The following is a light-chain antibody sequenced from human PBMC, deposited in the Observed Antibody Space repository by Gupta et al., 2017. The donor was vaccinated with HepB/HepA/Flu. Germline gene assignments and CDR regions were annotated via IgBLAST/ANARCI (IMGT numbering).Light chain of an antibody. V-gene: IGLV3-25*03. J-gene: IGLJ2*01. CDR1: ALPKQY. CDR3: QSADSRGTYPVV. Sequence: SYALPQPPSVSVSPGQTARITCSGDALPKQYAYWYQQKPGQAPVLVIYKDSERPSGIPERFSGSSTGTTGTLTISGVQAEDEADYYCQSADSRGTYPVVFGGGTKLTVL. CDR2: KDS.